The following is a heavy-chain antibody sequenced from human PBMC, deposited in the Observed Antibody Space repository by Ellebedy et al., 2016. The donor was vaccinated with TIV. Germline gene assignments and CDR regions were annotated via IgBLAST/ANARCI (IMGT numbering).Heavy chain of an antibody. CDR2: LNKDGSEK. CDR3: ASPPGVVAL. J-gene: IGHJ4*02. Sequence: PGGSLRLSCAGSGFTFSFYWMSWVRQAPGKGPEWVANLNKDGSEKFYVDSVKGRFTISRDNAKNSLYLQMNSLRAEDTAVYYCASPPGVVALWGQGTLVTVSS. V-gene: IGHV3-7*03. CDR1: GFTFSFYW. D-gene: IGHD3-10*01.